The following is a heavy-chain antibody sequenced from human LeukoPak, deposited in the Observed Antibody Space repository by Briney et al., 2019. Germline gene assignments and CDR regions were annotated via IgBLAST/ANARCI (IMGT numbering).Heavy chain of an antibody. V-gene: IGHV4-34*01. Sequence: PSETLSLTCAVYGGSFSGYYWSWIRQPPGKGLEWIGEINHSGSTNYNPSLKSRVTISVDTSQNQFSLKLSSVTAEDTAVYYCARYFDSSSWTRPNWFDPWGQGTLVTVS. CDR3: ARYFDSSSWTRPNWFDP. CDR1: GGSFSGYY. J-gene: IGHJ5*02. CDR2: INHSGST. D-gene: IGHD6-13*01.